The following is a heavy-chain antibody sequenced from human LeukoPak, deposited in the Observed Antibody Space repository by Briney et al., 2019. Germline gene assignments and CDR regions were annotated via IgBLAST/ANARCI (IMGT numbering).Heavy chain of an antibody. CDR2: ISGSGGST. V-gene: IGHV3-23*01. CDR1: GFTFSSYA. D-gene: IGHD6-25*01. CDR3: ARSVTPATGMDV. Sequence: GGSLRLSCAASGFTFSSYAMSWVRQAPGKGLEWVSAISGSGGSTYYADSVKGRFTICRDNSKNTLYLQMNSLRAEDTAVYYCARSVTPATGMDVWGQGTTVTVSS. J-gene: IGHJ6*02.